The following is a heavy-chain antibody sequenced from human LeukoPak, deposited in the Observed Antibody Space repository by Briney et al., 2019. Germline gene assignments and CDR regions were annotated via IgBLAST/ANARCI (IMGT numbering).Heavy chain of an antibody. CDR3: AKEMTTVTTFSLDY. Sequence: GGSLRLSCAASGFTFSSFGMHWVRQAPGKGLEWVAVISYDGSNKYYADSVKGRFTISRDNSKNTLYLQMNSLRAEDTAVYYCAKEMTTVTTFSLDYWGQGTLVTVSS. V-gene: IGHV3-30*18. CDR2: ISYDGSNK. CDR1: GFTFSSFG. D-gene: IGHD4-17*01. J-gene: IGHJ4*02.